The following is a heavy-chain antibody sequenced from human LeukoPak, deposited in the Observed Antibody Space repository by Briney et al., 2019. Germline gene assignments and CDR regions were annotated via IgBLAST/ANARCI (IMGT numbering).Heavy chain of an antibody. V-gene: IGHV4-30-4*08. CDR3: ARGRKWELLN. D-gene: IGHD1-26*01. J-gene: IGHJ4*02. Sequence: SQTLSLTCTVSGVSINSGDHYWSWIRQPPGKGLEWIGYIYYSGSTYYNPSLKSRFTISVDTSKNQSSLRLTSVTAADTAVYYCARGRKWELLNWGQGTVVTVSS. CDR1: GVSINSGDHY. CDR2: IYYSGST.